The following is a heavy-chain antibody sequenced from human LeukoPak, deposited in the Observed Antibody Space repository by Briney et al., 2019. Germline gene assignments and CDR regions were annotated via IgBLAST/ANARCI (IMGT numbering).Heavy chain of an antibody. CDR1: GDSVSSNSVA. Sequence: SQTLSLTCAISGDSVSSNSVAWHWIRQSPSRGLEWLGRTCYRSKWHNDYAASVKSRITINPDTSKNQFSLQLNSVTPDDTAVYYCARGYNYGFDYWGQGTLVTVSS. V-gene: IGHV6-1*01. CDR2: TCYRSKWHN. D-gene: IGHD5-18*01. J-gene: IGHJ4*02. CDR3: ARGYNYGFDY.